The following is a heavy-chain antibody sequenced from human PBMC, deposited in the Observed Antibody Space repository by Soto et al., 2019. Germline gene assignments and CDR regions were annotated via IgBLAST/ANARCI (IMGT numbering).Heavy chain of an antibody. CDR1: GFTFKLYT. CDR2: CTPSSSSI. V-gene: IGHV3-21*01. D-gene: IGHD6-13*01. J-gene: IGHJ4*02. Sequence: EEQLVESGGGLVKPGGSLRLSCAASGFTFKLYTMHWVRQAPGKGLEWVSFCTPSSSSISYADSVEGRFTISRDNARNSLYLQIHNLRAEDTAVYYCARDAASSLDHWGQGTLVTVSS. CDR3: ARDAASSLDH.